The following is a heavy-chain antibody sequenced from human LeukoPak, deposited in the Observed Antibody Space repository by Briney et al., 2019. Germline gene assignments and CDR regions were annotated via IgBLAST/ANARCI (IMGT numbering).Heavy chain of an antibody. Sequence: GGSLRLSCAASGFTFSSYWVSWVRQAPGKGLECVAKIKQDGSGKYYVDSVKGRFTISRDNAKNSLYLQMNSLRAEDTAVYYCARRNLYCSSTSCFFDYWGQGTLVTVSS. D-gene: IGHD2-2*01. J-gene: IGHJ4*02. V-gene: IGHV3-7*01. CDR2: IKQDGSGK. CDR1: GFTFSSYW. CDR3: ARRNLYCSSTSCFFDY.